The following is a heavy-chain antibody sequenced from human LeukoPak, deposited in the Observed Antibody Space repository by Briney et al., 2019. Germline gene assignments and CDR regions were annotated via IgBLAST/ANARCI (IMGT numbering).Heavy chain of an antibody. CDR2: IYYSGST. CDR1: GGSISSSSYY. Sequence: PSETLSVTCTVSGGSISSSSYYWGWIHQPPGKGMEWIGSIYYSGSTYYNPSLKSRVTIPVDTSKNQFSLKLSSVTAADTAVYYCARQLEWELLRGEEFDYRGQGTLVTVSS. CDR3: ARQLEWELLRGEEFDY. J-gene: IGHJ4*02. D-gene: IGHD1-26*01. V-gene: IGHV4-39*01.